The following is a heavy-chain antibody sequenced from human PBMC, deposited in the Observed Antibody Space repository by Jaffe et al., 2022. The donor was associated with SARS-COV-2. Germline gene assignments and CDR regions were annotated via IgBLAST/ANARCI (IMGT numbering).Heavy chain of an antibody. CDR1: GGSISSGSYY. Sequence: QVQLQESGPGLVKPSQTLSLTCTVSGGSISSGSYYWSWIRQPAGKGLEWIGRIYTSGSTNYNPSLKSRVTISVDTSKNQFSLKLSSVTAADTAVYYCARESQWEHDPLFDYWGQGTLVTVSS. CDR3: ARESQWEHDPLFDY. V-gene: IGHV4-61*02. J-gene: IGHJ4*02. D-gene: IGHD1-26*01. CDR2: IYTSGST.